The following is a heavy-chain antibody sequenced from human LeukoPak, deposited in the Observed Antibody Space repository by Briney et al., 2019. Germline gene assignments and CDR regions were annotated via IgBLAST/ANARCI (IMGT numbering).Heavy chain of an antibody. J-gene: IGHJ4*02. CDR1: GGSISSGGYY. V-gene: IGHV4-31*03. CDR2: IYYSGST. D-gene: IGHD3-22*01. CDR3: ARHASRYDSSGYYYFDY. Sequence: PSQTLSLTCTVSGGSISSGGYYWSWIRQHPGKGLEWIGYIYYSGSTYYNPSLKSRVTISVDTSKNQFSLELTSVTAADTAVYYCARHASRYDSSGYYYFDYWGQGTLVTVSS.